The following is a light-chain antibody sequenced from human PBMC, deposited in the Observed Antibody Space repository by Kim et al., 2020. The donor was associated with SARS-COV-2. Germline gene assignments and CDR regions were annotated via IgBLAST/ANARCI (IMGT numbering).Light chain of an antibody. CDR1: SSNIGAGYD. J-gene: IGLJ3*02. CDR3: QSYDSSLNHWV. V-gene: IGLV1-40*01. Sequence: QRVTISCTGSSSNIGAGYDVHWYQHLPGTAPKFLIYGNSNRPSGVPDRFSGSKSGTSASLAITGLQTEDEADYYCQSYDSSLNHWVFGGGTKLTVL. CDR2: GNS.